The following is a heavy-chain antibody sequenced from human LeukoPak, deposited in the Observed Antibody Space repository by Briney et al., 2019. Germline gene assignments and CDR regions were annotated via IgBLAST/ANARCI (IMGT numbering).Heavy chain of an antibody. CDR2: IGSSGSTI. Sequence: GSLRLSCAASGFTFSDYDMSWIRQAAGQQLEWVSYIGSSGSTIYYADSVKGRFTISRDNAKNSLYLQMNSLRAEDTAVYYYARDRGIAAAAPYYYYGMDVWGQGTTVTVSS. V-gene: IGHV3-11*01. J-gene: IGHJ6*02. D-gene: IGHD6-13*01. CDR3: ARDRGIAAAAPYYYYGMDV. CDR1: GFTFSDYD.